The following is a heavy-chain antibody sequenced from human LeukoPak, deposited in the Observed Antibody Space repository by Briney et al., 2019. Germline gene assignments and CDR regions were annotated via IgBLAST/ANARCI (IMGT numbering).Heavy chain of an antibody. Sequence: ASLKVSCKASGCTFSSYAISWVRQAPGQGLEWMGGIIPIFGTANYAQKFQGRVTITADESTSTAYMELSSLRSEDTAVYYCARDSGYSSSWEFDYWGQGTLVTVSS. CDR2: IIPIFGTA. D-gene: IGHD6-13*01. V-gene: IGHV1-69*13. CDR3: ARDSGYSSSWEFDY. J-gene: IGHJ4*02. CDR1: GCTFSSYA.